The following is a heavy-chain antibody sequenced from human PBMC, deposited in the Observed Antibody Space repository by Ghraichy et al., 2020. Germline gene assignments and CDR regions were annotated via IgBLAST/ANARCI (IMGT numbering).Heavy chain of an antibody. CDR2: TACSGST. Sequence: SETLSLTCTLSGGTIPSGAYSWSWTRHHTHITLERIGSTACSGSTYYNPSLKSRVTISVDTSKNQFSLKLSSVTAADTAVYYCASDRDYDGNCFDPWGQGTLVTVSS. CDR1: GGTIPSGAYS. J-gene: IGHJ5*02. V-gene: IGHV4-31*03. D-gene: IGHD4-23*01. CDR3: ASDRDYDGNCFDP.